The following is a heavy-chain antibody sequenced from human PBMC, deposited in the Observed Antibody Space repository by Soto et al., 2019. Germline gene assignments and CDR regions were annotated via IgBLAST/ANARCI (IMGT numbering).Heavy chain of an antibody. V-gene: IGHV4-4*02. CDR3: ARGGSGSYKPSTYFDY. D-gene: IGHD3-10*01. Sequence: SETLSLTCAVSGGSISSSNWWSWVRQPPGKGLEWIGEIYHSGSTNYNPSLKSRVTISVDKSKNQFSLKLSSVTAADTAVYYCARGGSGSYKPSTYFDYWGQGTLVTVSS. CDR2: IYHSGST. J-gene: IGHJ4*02. CDR1: GGSISSSNW.